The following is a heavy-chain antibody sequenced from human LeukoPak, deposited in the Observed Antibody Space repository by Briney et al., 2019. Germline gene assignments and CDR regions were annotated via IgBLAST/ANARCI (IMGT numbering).Heavy chain of an antibody. J-gene: IGHJ6*03. D-gene: IGHD6-19*01. CDR3: GKGLYTSGRGYMDV. CDR2: ISGRGDST. V-gene: IGHV3-23*01. CDR1: GFTFTSNA. Sequence: GGTLRLSCAASGFTFTSNAMAWVRQAPGKGLEWVSGISGRGDSTYYAESVKGRFTISRDNFKNRLYLQMNSLRAEDTALYYCGKGLYTSGRGYMDVWGKGTTVTISS.